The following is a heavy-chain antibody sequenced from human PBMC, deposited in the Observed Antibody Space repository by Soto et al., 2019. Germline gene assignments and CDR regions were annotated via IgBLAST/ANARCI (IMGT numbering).Heavy chain of an antibody. CDR2: IKQDGSDK. CDR1: GFTFSTYW. Sequence: EVQLVESGGGLVQPGVSLRLSCAASGFTFSTYWMTWVRQAPGKGLEWVANIKQDGSDKYYVDSVEGRFTISRDNAKNSLYLQMDSLRAEDTAVYYCASRGDYYDTLGQGTLVTVSS. CDR3: ASRGDYYDT. J-gene: IGHJ5*02. D-gene: IGHD3-22*01. V-gene: IGHV3-7*01.